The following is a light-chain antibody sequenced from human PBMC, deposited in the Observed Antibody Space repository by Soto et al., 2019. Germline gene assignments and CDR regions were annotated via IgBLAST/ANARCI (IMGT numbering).Light chain of an antibody. J-gene: IGKJ5*01. CDR2: GAS. CDR1: QSVSSSY. Sequence: DSVLTQSPGTLSLSAGERAPLSCRASQSVSSSYLAWYQQKPGQAPRLLIYGASSRATGIPDRFSGSGSGTDFTLTISRLEPEDAALYYCQQRSNWPPITFGQGTRLEIK. CDR3: QQRSNWPPIT. V-gene: IGKV3D-20*02.